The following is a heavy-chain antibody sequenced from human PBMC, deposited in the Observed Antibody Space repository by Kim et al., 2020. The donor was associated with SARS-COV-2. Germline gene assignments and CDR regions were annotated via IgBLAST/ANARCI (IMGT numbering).Heavy chain of an antibody. Sequence: SETLSLTCTVSGGSISSSSYYWGWIRQPPGKGLEWIGSIYYSGSTYYNPSLKSRVTISVDTSKNQFSLKLSSVTAADTAVYYCARHEWPETVVEMDYFDYWGQGTLVTVSS. CDR1: GGSISSSSYY. CDR2: IYYSGST. CDR3: ARHEWPETVVEMDYFDY. V-gene: IGHV4-39*01. D-gene: IGHD3-3*01. J-gene: IGHJ4*02.